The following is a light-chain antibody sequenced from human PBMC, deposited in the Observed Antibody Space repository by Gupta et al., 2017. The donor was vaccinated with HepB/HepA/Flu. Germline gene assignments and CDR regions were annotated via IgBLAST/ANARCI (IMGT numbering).Light chain of an antibody. J-gene: IGLJ2*01. Sequence: QAGLTQPPSVSKDFRQTATLTCTGNSNNVGNQGAAWLQQLQGHPPKVLSYRSNNRPSGIPERFSASRSGNTASLTITGLQPEDEADYYCSAWDSSLNGVVFGGGTKLTVL. CDR3: SAWDSSLNGVV. V-gene: IGLV10-54*04. CDR1: SNNVGNQG. CDR2: RSN.